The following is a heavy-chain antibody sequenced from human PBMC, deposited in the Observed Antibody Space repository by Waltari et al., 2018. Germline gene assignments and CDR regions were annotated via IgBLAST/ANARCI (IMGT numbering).Heavy chain of an antibody. CDR2: IWFDGSDK. D-gene: IGHD2-2*02. CDR3: AKDAFGNTYLDF. J-gene: IGHJ4*02. V-gene: IGHV3-30*02. Sequence: QVNLVEYGGGVVQPGGSLSTSGAIPGFTLSHFGMHWVRQAPGKGLEWVALIWFDGSDKFYADSVRGRFTISRDNSARTLYLDMDSLRLDDTAMYYCAKDAFGNTYLDFWGQGTLVTVSS. CDR1: GFTLSHFG.